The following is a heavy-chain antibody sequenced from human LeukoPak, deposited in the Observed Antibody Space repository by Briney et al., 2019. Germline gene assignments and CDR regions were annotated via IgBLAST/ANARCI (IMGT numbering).Heavy chain of an antibody. V-gene: IGHV4-34*01. J-gene: IGHJ4*02. CDR3: ARHLEAEYYFDY. D-gene: IGHD6-19*01. CDR1: GGSFGGYY. Sequence: PSETLSLTCAVYGGSFGGYYSSWIRQPPGKWMEWIGCTYSSGSTYYNTSLKSRVSISVHTSKNQFSLKLSSVTAADTAVYYCARHLEAEYYFDYWGQGTLVTVSS. CDR2: TYSSGST.